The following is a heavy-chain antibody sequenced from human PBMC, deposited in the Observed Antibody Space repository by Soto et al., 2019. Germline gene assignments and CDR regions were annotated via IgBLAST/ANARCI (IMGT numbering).Heavy chain of an antibody. CDR1: GGSFSGYY. CDR2: INHSGST. CDR3: ATGARLWFGELFNYYYGMDV. D-gene: IGHD3-10*01. V-gene: IGHV4-34*01. Sequence: ASETLSLTCAVYGGSFSGYYWSWIRQPPGKGLEWIGEINHSGSTNYNPSLKSRVTISVDTSKNQFSLKLSSVTAADTAVYYCATGARLWFGELFNYYYGMDVWGQGTTVTVSS. J-gene: IGHJ6*02.